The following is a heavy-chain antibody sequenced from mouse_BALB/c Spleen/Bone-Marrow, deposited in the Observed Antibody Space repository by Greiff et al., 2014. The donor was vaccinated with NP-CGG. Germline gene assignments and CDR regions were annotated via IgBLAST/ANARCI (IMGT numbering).Heavy chain of an antibody. Sequence: EVQLQQSGAELVKPGASVKLSCTASGFKIKDNYMHWVKQRPEQGLEWIGRIDPADGNTKYDQKFKGKATITADKSSNTAYLQLSSLTSEDTASDYCARSYGSSRFDYWGQGTTLTVSS. J-gene: IGHJ2*01. D-gene: IGHD1-1*01. CDR3: ARSYGSSRFDY. CDR2: IDPADGNT. V-gene: IGHV14-3*02. CDR1: GFKIKDNY.